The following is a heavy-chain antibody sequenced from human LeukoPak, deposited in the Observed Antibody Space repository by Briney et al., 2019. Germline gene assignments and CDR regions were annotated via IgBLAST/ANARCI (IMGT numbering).Heavy chain of an antibody. J-gene: IGHJ4*02. V-gene: IGHV5-51*01. CDR3: ARLDGAITMVRGANFDY. CDR2: IYPGDSDT. CDR1: GYSFTSYW. Sequence: GESLKISCKGSGYSFTSYWIGWVRQMPGKGLEWIGIIYPGDSDTRYSPSFQGQVTISADKSISTAYLQWSSLKASDTAMYYCARLDGAITMVRGANFDYWGQGTLVTVSS. D-gene: IGHD3-10*01.